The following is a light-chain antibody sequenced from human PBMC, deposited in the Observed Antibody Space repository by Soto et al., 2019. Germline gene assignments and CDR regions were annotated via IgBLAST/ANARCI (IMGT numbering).Light chain of an antibody. Sequence: DIQMTQSPSSLPASVGDRVTITCRATKSINTYVNWYQQKTGKAQKIMIYTETSLQNRVKSRFSGSGSGTEFTLKIRSLQTDELATYDCQQYNSYFWTVGKGTKVEIK. CDR3: QQYNSYFWT. J-gene: IGKJ1*01. CDR1: KSINTY. CDR2: TET. V-gene: IGKV1-17*01.